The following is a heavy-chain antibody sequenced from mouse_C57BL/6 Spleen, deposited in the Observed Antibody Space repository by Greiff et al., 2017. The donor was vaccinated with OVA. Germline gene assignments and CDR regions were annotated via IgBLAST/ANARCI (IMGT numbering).Heavy chain of an antibody. V-gene: IGHV1-53*01. J-gene: IGHJ2*01. CDR3: ARIQAYFNY. CDR1: GYTFTSYW. D-gene: IGHD3-2*02. CDR2: INPSNGGT. Sequence: VQLQQPGTELVKPGASVKLSCTASGYTFTSYWMHWVKQRPGPGLEWIGNINPSNGGTTYNEKFKSKATLTVDQASSTAYMQLSSLTSEDSAVYYCARIQAYFNYWGQGTTLTVSS.